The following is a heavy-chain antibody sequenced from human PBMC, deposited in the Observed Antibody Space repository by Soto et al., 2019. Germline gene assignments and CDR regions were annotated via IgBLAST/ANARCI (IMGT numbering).Heavy chain of an antibody. V-gene: IGHV1-18*01. D-gene: IGHD3-16*01. CDR2: ISAYNGNT. CDR1: GYTFTNFG. J-gene: IGHJ4*02. CDR3: ARGGTQIDY. Sequence: QVQLVQSGAEVKKPGASVKVSCKTSGYTFTNFGLSWVRQAPGQGLVWMGWISAYNGNTTYAPNFKGRATMTTATSTDTAYMELRSLTSDDTAVYYCARGGTQIDYWGQGTLVTVSS.